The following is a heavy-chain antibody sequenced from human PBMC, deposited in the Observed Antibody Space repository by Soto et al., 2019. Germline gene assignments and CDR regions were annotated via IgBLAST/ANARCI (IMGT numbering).Heavy chain of an antibody. CDR1: HFSFSTSW. J-gene: IGHJ4*02. CDR2: INPDGSAK. V-gene: IGHV3-7*03. Sequence: GGSLRLSCAASHFSFSTSWMNWIRQAPGKGLEWVANINPDGSAKYYVDSLKGRFTISRDNAKNSLDLQMNSLRAEDTAVYFCTRVSRGHWVDHWGQGALVTVSS. D-gene: IGHD3-10*01. CDR3: TRVSRGHWVDH.